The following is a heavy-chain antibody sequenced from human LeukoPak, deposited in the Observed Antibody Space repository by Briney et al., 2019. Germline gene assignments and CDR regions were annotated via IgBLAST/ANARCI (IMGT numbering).Heavy chain of an antibody. V-gene: IGHV3-30-3*01. CDR1: GFTFSSFA. Sequence: GGSLRLSCAASGFTFSSFAMHWVRQAPGKGLEWVAIISYDGSNKYHADPVKGRFTISRDNSKNTLYLQMNSLRAEDTAVYYCARDPDYWGQGTLVTVSS. CDR3: ARDPDY. CDR2: ISYDGSNK. J-gene: IGHJ4*02.